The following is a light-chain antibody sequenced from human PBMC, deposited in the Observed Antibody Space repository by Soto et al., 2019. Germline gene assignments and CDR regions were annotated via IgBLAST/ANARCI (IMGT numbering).Light chain of an antibody. J-gene: IGKJ1*01. V-gene: IGKV1-5*01. CDR1: QSISGG. CDR3: QQYNSYPWT. Sequence: DIQLAQSPSSLSASVGDRVSITCRASQSISGGLAWYQQKPGKAPNLLIYDASSLETGVPSRFRGSGSGAEFTLTISSLQPDDFASYYCQQYNSYPWTFGQGTRW. CDR2: DAS.